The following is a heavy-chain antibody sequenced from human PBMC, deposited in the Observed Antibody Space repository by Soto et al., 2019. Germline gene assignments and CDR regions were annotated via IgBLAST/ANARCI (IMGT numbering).Heavy chain of an antibody. CDR1: GFSLSNARMG. V-gene: IGHV2-26*01. D-gene: IGHD2-15*01. J-gene: IGHJ4*02. CDR3: ARTPLGYCSGGSCAYFDH. Sequence: SGPTLVNPTETLTLTCTVSGFSLSNARMGVSWIRQPPGKALEWLAHIFSNDEKSYSTSLKSRLTISKDTSKSQVVLTMTNMDPVDTATYYCARTPLGYCSGGSCAYFDHWGQGTLVTVSS. CDR2: IFSNDEK.